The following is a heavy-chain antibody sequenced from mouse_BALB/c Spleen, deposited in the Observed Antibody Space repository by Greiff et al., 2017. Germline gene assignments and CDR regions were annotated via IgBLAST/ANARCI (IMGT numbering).Heavy chain of an antibody. D-gene: IGHD2-3*01. V-gene: IGHV5-12-2*01. CDR1: GFTFSSYT. J-gene: IGHJ4*01. Sequence: EVKLVESGGGLVQPGGSLKLSCAASGFTFSSYTMSWVRQTPEKRLEWVAYISNGGGSTYYPDTVKGRFTISRDNAKNTLYLQMSSLKSEDTAMYYCARLDGYYFYAMDYWGQGTSVTVSS. CDR3: ARLDGYYFYAMDY. CDR2: ISNGGGST.